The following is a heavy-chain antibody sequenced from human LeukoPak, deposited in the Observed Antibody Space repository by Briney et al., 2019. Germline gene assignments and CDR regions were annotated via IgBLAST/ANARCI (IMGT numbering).Heavy chain of an antibody. J-gene: IGHJ4*02. Sequence: ASVKVSCKASGYTFTSYDINWVRQATGQGLEWMGWMNPNSGNTGYAQKFQGRVTITRNTSISTAYMELSSLRSEDTAVYYCARGSFYDSSGYDYPFDYWGQGTLVTVSS. CDR3: ARGSFYDSSGYDYPFDY. D-gene: IGHD3-22*01. CDR2: MNPNSGNT. V-gene: IGHV1-8*03. CDR1: GYTFTSYD.